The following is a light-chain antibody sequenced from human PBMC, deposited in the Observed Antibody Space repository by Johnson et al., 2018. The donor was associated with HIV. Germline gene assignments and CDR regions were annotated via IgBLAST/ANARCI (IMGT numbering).Light chain of an antibody. V-gene: IGLV1-51*02. Sequence: QSVLTQPPSVSAAPGQKVTISCSGSSSNIGNNYVSWYQQLPGTAPKLLIYENNKRPSGIPDRFSGSQSGTSATLGITGLQTGAEADYYCGIGDSSLSAYVFRTGTKVTVL. CDR1: SSNIGNNY. CDR3: GIGDSSLSAYV. J-gene: IGLJ1*01. CDR2: ENN.